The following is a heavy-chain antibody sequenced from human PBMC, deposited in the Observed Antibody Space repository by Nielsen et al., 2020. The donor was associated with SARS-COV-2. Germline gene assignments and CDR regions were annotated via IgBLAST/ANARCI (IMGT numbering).Heavy chain of an antibody. D-gene: IGHD6-6*01. V-gene: IGHV3-48*01. CDR1: GFTFSSYS. CDR3: ARGARPLFDY. J-gene: IGHJ4*02. Sequence: SISCAASGFTFSSYSMNWVRQAPGKGLEWVSYISSSSTIYYADSVKGRFTISRDNAKNSLYLQMNSLRAEDTAVYYCARGARPLFDYWGQGTLVTVSS. CDR2: ISSSSTI.